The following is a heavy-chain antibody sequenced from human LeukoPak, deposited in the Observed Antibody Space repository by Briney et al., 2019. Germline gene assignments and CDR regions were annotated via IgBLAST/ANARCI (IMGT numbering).Heavy chain of an antibody. CDR1: GGSISSGSYY. CDR2: IYTSGST. D-gene: IGHD1-26*01. V-gene: IGHV4-61*02. CDR3: ARHIVGAPRAFDI. Sequence: PSQTLSLTCTVSGGSISSGSYYWSWIRQPAGKGLEWIGRIYTSGSTYYNPSLKSRVTISVDTSKNQFSLKLSSVTAADTAVYYCARHIVGAPRAFDIWGQGTMVTVSS. J-gene: IGHJ3*02.